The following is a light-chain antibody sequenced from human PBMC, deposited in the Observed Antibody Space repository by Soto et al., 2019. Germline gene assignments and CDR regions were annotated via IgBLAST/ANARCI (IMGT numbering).Light chain of an antibody. CDR3: QQYNDSFPYT. Sequence: DIQMTQSPSTLSASVGDRVTITCRASQSISSWLAWYQHKPGTAPKLLIYKASTLVSGVPSRFSGIRSGTEFTLTVSSLQPDDFATYYCQQYNDSFPYTVGQGTKVDIK. J-gene: IGKJ2*01. V-gene: IGKV1-5*03. CDR2: KAS. CDR1: QSISSW.